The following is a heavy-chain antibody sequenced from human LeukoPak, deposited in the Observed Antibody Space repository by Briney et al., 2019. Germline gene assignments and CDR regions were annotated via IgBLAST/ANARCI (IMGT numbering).Heavy chain of an antibody. CDR3: ARRAGSWSLHDYYYYGMDV. J-gene: IGHJ6*02. V-gene: IGHV1-18*01. D-gene: IGHD6-13*01. CDR2: ISAYNGNT. CDR1: GYTFTSYG. Sequence: ASVKVSCKASGYTFTSYGISWVRQAPGQGLEWMEWISAYNGNTNYAQKLQGRVTMTTDTSTSTAYMELRSLRSDDTAVYYCARRAGSWSLHDYYYYGMDVWGQGTTVTVSS.